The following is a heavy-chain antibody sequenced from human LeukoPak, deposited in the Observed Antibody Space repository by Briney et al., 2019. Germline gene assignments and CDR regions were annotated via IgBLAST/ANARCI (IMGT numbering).Heavy chain of an antibody. CDR1: GFTFSSYG. D-gene: IGHD3-10*01. Sequence: GGSLRLSCAASGFTFSSYGMHWVRQAPGKGLEWVSYISSSGSTIYYADSVKGRFTISRDNAKNSLYLQMNSLRAEDTAVYYCAREPTWFGAMDVWGKGTTVTISS. CDR2: ISSSGSTI. J-gene: IGHJ6*03. CDR3: AREPTWFGAMDV. V-gene: IGHV3-48*04.